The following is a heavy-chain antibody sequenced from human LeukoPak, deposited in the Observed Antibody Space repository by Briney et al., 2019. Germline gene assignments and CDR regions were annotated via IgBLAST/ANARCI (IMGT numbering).Heavy chain of an antibody. CDR3: ARHDGSSWYYAFDV. CDR2: IYYSGST. CDR1: GVSISSYY. V-gene: IGHV4-59*08. J-gene: IGHJ3*01. Sequence: SEALSLTCTVSGVSISSYYWSWIRQPPGKGLEWIGYIYYSGSTNYNPSLKSRVTISLDTSKNQFSLKLSPVTAADTAVYYCARHDGSSWYYAFDVWGQGTMVTVSS. D-gene: IGHD6-13*01.